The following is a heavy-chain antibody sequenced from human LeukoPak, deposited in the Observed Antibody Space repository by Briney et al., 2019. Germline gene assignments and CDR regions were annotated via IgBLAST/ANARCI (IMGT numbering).Heavy chain of an antibody. CDR3: ARSGWDDFWSAMNGGFDP. CDR2: IYYSGST. J-gene: IGHJ5*02. D-gene: IGHD3-3*01. CDR1: GGSISSYY. V-gene: IGHV4-59*01. Sequence: SETLSLTCTVSGGSISSYYWSWIRQPPGKGLEWIGYIYYSGSTNYNPSLKSRATISVDTSKNQFSLKLSSVTASDTAVYYCARSGWDDFWSAMNGGFDPWGQGTLVTVSS.